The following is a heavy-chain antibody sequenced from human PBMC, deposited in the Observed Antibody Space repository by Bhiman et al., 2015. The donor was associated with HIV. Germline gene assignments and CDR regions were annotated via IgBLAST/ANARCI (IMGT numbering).Heavy chain of an antibody. Sequence: EVQLVESGGGLVQPGGPSRLSCAVSGFNVSGNYMSWVRQAPGKGLEWVSVIYTVNSTYYTESVKGRFIISRDTSTNTLYLQMNSLRAEDTAVYFCARDGTEYSSALVFDYWGQGTLVSVSS. D-gene: IGHD6-19*01. V-gene: IGHV3-66*01. CDR2: IYTVNST. J-gene: IGHJ4*02. CDR1: GFNVSGNY. CDR3: ARDGTEYSSALVFDY.